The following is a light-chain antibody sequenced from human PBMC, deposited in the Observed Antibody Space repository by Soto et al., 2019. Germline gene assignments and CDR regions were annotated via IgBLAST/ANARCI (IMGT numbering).Light chain of an antibody. CDR2: NNN. Sequence: QPVLTQPPSASGTPGQRVTIACSGSSSNIGSTTVKWYQQLPGTAPKLLIYNNNQRPSGVPDRFSGSKSGTSASLAISGRQSEDEADYYCAAWDDSLNGVVFGGGTQLTVL. CDR1: SSNIGSTT. V-gene: IGLV1-44*01. J-gene: IGLJ3*02. CDR3: AAWDDSLNGVV.